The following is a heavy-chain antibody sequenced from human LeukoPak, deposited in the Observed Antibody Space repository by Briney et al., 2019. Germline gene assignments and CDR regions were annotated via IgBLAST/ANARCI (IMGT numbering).Heavy chain of an antibody. D-gene: IGHD1-26*01. J-gene: IGHJ3*01. V-gene: IGHV3-23*01. CDR3: AKRADSGSSRADFDV. Sequence: GGSLRLSCTASGFTFSSYAMSWVRQAPGKGLEWISGISGSGAITYYGDSVKGRFTVSRDNTKNTLYLQMNSLRAEDTAVYHCAKRADSGSSRADFDVWGQGTTVTVSS. CDR1: GFTFSSYA. CDR2: ISGSGAIT.